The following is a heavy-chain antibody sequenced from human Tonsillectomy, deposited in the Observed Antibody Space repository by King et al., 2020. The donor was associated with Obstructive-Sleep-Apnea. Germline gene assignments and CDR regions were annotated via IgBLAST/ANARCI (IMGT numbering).Heavy chain of an antibody. V-gene: IGHV1-46*01. CDR2: INPSSGSA. CDR1: GYTFTSYY. J-gene: IGHJ6*02. Sequence: QLVQSGAEVKKPGASVKVSCKASGYTFTSYYMHWVRQAPGRGLECMGIINPSSGSASYAQKFQGRVTMTRDTSTSTVYMELNSLRSEDTAVYYCARGPSASYYYGMDVWGQGTTVTVSS. D-gene: IGHD2-2*01. CDR3: ARGPSASYYYGMDV.